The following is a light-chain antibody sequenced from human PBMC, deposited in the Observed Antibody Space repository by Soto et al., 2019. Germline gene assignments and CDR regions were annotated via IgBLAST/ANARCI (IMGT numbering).Light chain of an antibody. V-gene: IGLV2-11*01. J-gene: IGLJ1*01. CDR1: SSDVGTYDF. CDR2: DVS. Sequence: QAVLPQPRSVSGSPGQPVTICCTGTSSDVGTYDFVSWYQQHPGKAPRLMIFDVSERPSGVPDRFSGSKSGNTAALTISGLQAEDEADYYCCLYAVTFYVFGTGTKVTVL. CDR3: CLYAVTFYV.